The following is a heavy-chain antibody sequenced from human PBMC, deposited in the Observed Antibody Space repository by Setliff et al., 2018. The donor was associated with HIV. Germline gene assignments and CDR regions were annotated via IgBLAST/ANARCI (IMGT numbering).Heavy chain of an antibody. D-gene: IGHD3-10*01. CDR2: IYYSGST. CDR1: GGSISSYY. V-gene: IGHV4-59*08. CDR3: AAGLWFGEFSLWQYWHFDL. Sequence: SETLSLTCTVSGGSISSYYWSWIRQPPGKGLEWIGYIYYSGSTNYNPSLKSRVTLSVDTSKNQFSLKLSSVTAADTAVYYCAAGLWFGEFSLWQYWHFDLWGRGTLVTVSS. J-gene: IGHJ2*01.